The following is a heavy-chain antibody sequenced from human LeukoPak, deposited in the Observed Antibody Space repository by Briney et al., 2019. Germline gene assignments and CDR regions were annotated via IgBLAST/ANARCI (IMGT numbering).Heavy chain of an antibody. CDR1: GGSISSYY. Sequence: SETLSLTCTVSGGSISSYYWSWIRQPPGKGLEWIGTIYYSGSTYYNPSLKSRVTISVDTSKNQFSLKLSSVTAADTAVYYCARGMVRGVIRSPLHWFDPWGQGTLVTVSS. V-gene: IGHV4-39*07. CDR2: IYYSGST. CDR3: ARGMVRGVIRSPLHWFDP. J-gene: IGHJ5*02. D-gene: IGHD3-10*01.